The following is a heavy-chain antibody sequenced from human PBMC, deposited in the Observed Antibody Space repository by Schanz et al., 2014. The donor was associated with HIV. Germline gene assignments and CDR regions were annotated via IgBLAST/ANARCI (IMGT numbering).Heavy chain of an antibody. CDR2: VNPESGNT. V-gene: IGHV1-8*02. J-gene: IGHJ2*01. Sequence: QVQLVQSGPEVKKPGASVRVSCETSGYTFSDYDINWVRQAPGQGLEWMGWVNPESGNTGMADTFLGRLSLTRFTSTGTAYMELDSLRSEDTAIYDCVRAASFHFDKEGYYRNWYFDFWGRGTLVAVSS. D-gene: IGHD1-26*01. CDR1: GYTFSDYD. CDR3: VRAASFHFDKEGYYRNWYFDF.